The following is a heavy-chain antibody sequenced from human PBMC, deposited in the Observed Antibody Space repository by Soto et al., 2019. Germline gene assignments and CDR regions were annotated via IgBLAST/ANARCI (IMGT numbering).Heavy chain of an antibody. CDR1: GLTFSIYS. CDR2: ISSSSTTL. J-gene: IGHJ5*01. V-gene: IGHV3-48*01. Sequence: GGSLRLSCAASGLTFSIYSMNWVRQAPGKGLEWVSYISSSSTTLYYADSMKGPFTISRDNSKNTLYLQMNTLRPEDTAVYYCARGADWFDSWGQGTLVTVSS. CDR3: ARGADWFDS.